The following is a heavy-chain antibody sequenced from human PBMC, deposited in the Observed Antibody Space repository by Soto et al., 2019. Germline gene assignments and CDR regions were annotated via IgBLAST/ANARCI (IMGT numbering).Heavy chain of an antibody. CDR3: ARGGDSSGYSGWDY. CDR2: ISSSSRYT. Sequence: VQLVESGGGLIQPGGSLRLSCAASGFTFSDYYMSWIRQAPGKGLEWVSYISSSSRYTNYADSVKGRFTISRDNAKNSLYLQMNSLRAEDTAVYYCARGGDSSGYSGWDYWGQGTLVTVSS. V-gene: IGHV3-11*06. J-gene: IGHJ4*02. D-gene: IGHD3-22*01. CDR1: GFTFSDYY.